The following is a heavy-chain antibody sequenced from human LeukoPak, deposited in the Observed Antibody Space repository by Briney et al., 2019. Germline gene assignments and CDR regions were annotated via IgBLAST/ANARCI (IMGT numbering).Heavy chain of an antibody. CDR2: ISAYNGVT. J-gene: IGHJ4*02. D-gene: IGHD6-6*01. V-gene: IGHV1-18*01. CDR3: ARDGGSSLADDY. CDR1: GYTFTSYG. Sequence: ASVKVSCKASGYTFTSYGISWVRQAPGQGLEWMGWISAYNGVTNYAQKLRGRVTMTTETSTSTAYMELRSLRSNDTAVYYCARDGGSSLADDYWGQGTLVTVSS.